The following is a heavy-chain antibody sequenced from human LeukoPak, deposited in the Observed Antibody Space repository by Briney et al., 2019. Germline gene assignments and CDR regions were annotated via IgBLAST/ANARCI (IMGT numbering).Heavy chain of an antibody. V-gene: IGHV1-2*02. CDR2: INPNSGDT. D-gene: IGHD4-23*01. Sequence: ASVKVSCKASGYSFTDCYVHWVRQAPGQGLEWMGCINPNSGDTNYAQKFQGRVTMTRDTSITTAYMELSRLSSDDTAMYYCARVPDYGGKDLDHWGQGTLVTVSS. CDR3: ARVPDYGGKDLDH. CDR1: GYSFTDCY. J-gene: IGHJ4*02.